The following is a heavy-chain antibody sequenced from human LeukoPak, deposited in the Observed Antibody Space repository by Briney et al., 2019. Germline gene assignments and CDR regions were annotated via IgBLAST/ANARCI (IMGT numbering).Heavy chain of an antibody. CDR1: GFTFSSYW. Sequence: GGSLRLSCAASGFTFSSYWMHWVRQAPGKGLVWVSRINTDGSSTSYADSVKGRFTISRDNAKNTLYLQMNSLRAEDTAVYYCAREEAGAWFDPWGQGTLVTVSS. CDR2: INTDGSST. D-gene: IGHD6-19*01. V-gene: IGHV3-74*01. J-gene: IGHJ5*02. CDR3: AREEAGAWFDP.